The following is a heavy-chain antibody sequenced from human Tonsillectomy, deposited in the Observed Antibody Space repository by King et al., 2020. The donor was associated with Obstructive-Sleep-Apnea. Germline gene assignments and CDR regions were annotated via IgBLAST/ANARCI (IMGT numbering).Heavy chain of an antibody. CDR1: GYSFTTYW. J-gene: IGHJ6*02. Sequence: QLVQSGAEVKKPGESLRISCKGSGYSFTTYWISWVRQMPGKGLVWMGRIDPSDSYTNYSPSFQGHGTISADKSISTAYLQWSSLKASDTAMYYCASSTFEGYYYYGMDVWGQGTTVTVSS. V-gene: IGHV5-10-1*03. D-gene: IGHD3-3*02. CDR2: IDPSDSYT. CDR3: ASSTFEGYYYYGMDV.